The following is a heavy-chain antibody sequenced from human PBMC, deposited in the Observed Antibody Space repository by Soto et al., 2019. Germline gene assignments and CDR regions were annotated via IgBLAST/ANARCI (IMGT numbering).Heavy chain of an antibody. D-gene: IGHD6-6*01. Sequence: SETLSLTSTFSWGSISSGGFYWIWIPQHPGKGLEWIGYIYYSGSTYYNPSLKSRVTISVDTSKNQFSLKLSSVTAADTAVYYCARGRYSSSSNWFDPWGPGTLVTVS. CDR3: ARGRYSSSSNWFDP. CDR2: IYYSGST. J-gene: IGHJ5*02. V-gene: IGHV4-31*03. CDR1: WGSISSGGFY.